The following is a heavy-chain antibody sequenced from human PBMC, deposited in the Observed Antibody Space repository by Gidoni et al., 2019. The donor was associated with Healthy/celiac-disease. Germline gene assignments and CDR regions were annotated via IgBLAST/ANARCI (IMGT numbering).Heavy chain of an antibody. CDR2: ISSSGSTI. D-gene: IGHD6-13*01. V-gene: IGHV3-11*01. CDR1: GFTFSDYY. CDR3: ARAPIAAAGTWYFDY. Sequence: QVQLVESGGGLVKPGGSLRLSCAASGFTFSDYYMSWIRQAPGKGLEWVSYISSSGSTIYDADSLYLQMNSLRAEDTAVYYCARAPIAAAGTWYFDYWGQGTLVTVSS. J-gene: IGHJ4*02.